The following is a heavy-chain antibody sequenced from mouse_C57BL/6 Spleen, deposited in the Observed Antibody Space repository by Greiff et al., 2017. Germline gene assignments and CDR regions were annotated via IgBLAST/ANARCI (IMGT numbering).Heavy chain of an antibody. V-gene: IGHV3-6*01. CDR3: AREGIYDGYYVGY. Sequence: EVKLVESGPGLVKPSQSLSLTCSVTGYSITSGYYWNWIRQFPGNKLEWMGYISYDGSNNYNPSLKNRISITRDTSKNQFFLKLNSVTTEDTATYYCAREGIYDGYYVGYWGQGTTLTVSS. D-gene: IGHD2-3*01. J-gene: IGHJ2*01. CDR2: ISYDGSN. CDR1: GYSITSGYY.